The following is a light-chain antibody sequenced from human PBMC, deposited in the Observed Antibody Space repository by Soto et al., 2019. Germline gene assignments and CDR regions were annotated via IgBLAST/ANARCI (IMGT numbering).Light chain of an antibody. CDR1: SSDVGGYNY. J-gene: IGLJ1*01. Sequence: QSVLTQPASVSGCPGQSITISCTGTSSDVGGYNYVSWYQQHPGKAPKLMIYEVSNRPSGVSNRFSGSKSGNSASLTISGLQAEDEADYYCSSYTSSSTLVFGTGTKVTVL. CDR3: SSYTSSSTLV. CDR2: EVS. V-gene: IGLV2-14*01.